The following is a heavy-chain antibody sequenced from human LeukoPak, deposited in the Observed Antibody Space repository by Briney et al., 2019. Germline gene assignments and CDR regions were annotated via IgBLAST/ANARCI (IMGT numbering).Heavy chain of an antibody. CDR2: ISYDGNKR. V-gene: IGHV3-30*03. D-gene: IGHD4-17*01. CDR1: GFTFSSYS. CDR3: AREVAKRGTVTFDY. J-gene: IGHJ4*02. Sequence: GGSLRLSCAASGFTFSSYSMNWVRQAPGKGLEWVAVISYDGNKRFYEDSVKGRFIISRDNSRNTLYLQLNSLRGGDTAVYFCAREVAKRGTVTFDYWGRGTLVTVSS.